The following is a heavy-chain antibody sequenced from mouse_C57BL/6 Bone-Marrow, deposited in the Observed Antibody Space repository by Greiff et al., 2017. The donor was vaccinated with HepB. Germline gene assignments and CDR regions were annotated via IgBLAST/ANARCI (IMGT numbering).Heavy chain of an antibody. CDR1: GFTFSDYY. V-gene: IGHV5-12*01. J-gene: IGHJ3*01. Sequence: EVKVVESGGGLVQPGGSPKLSCAASGFTFSDYYMYWVRQTPEKRLEWVAYISNGGGSTYYPDTVKGRFTISRDNAKNTQNLQMSRLKSEDTAMYYCAEHDPFAYWGQGTLVTVSA. CDR2: ISNGGGST. CDR3: AEHDPFAY.